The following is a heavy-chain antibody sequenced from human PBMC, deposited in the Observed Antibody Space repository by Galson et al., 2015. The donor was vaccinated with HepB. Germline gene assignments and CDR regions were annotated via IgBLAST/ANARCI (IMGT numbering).Heavy chain of an antibody. D-gene: IGHD2-2*01. V-gene: IGHV5-51*03. J-gene: IGHJ5*02. CDR1: GYSFTSYW. Sequence: QSGAEVKKPGESLKISCKGSGYSFTSYWIGWVRQMPGKGLEWMGIIYPGDSDTRYSPSFQGQVTISADKSISTAYLQWSSLKASDTAMYYSARTRPPYCSSTSCYYFDPWGQGTLVTVSS. CDR2: IYPGDSDT. CDR3: ARTRPPYCSSTSCYYFDP.